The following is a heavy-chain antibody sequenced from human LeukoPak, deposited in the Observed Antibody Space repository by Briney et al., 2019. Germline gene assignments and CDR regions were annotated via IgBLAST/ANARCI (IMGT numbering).Heavy chain of an antibody. V-gene: IGHV3-7*01. CDR3: GRDRLIGGLDP. D-gene: IGHD3-3*01. J-gene: IGHJ5*02. CDR1: GFTISSYW. Sequence: GGSLRLSCAGSGFTISSYWMTWVRQAPGKGLEWVASIKQDGSEKYYVDSVKGRFTISRDNAKNSLYLQMNNLRAADTAVYYCGRDRLIGGLDPWGQGTPVTVSS. CDR2: IKQDGSEK.